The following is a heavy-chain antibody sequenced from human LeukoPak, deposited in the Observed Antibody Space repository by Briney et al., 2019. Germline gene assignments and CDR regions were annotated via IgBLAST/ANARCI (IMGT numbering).Heavy chain of an antibody. V-gene: IGHV4-59*01. CDR3: ARMEYQLPIDY. Sequence: PSETLSLTCTVSGGSISSYYWSWIRQPPGKGLEWIGYIYYSGSTNYNPSLKSRVTISVDTSKYQFSLKLSSVTAADTAVYYCARMEYQLPIDYWGQGTLVTVYS. CDR1: GGSISSYY. CDR2: IYYSGST. J-gene: IGHJ4*02. D-gene: IGHD2-2*01.